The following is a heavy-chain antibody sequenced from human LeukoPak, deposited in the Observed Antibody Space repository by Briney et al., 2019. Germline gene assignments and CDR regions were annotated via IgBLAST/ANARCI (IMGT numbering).Heavy chain of an antibody. J-gene: IGHJ4*02. V-gene: IGHV1-69*01. Sequence: SVKVSCKASGGTFSSYAISWVRQAPGQGLEWMGGIIPIFGTANYAQKFQGRVTITADESTSTAHMELSSLRSEDTAVYYCAHTYGDYDMVGYWGQGTLVTVSS. CDR2: IIPIFGTA. CDR1: GGTFSSYA. CDR3: AHTYGDYDMVGY. D-gene: IGHD4-17*01.